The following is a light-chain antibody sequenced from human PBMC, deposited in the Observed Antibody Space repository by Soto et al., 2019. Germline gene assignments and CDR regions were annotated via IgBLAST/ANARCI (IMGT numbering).Light chain of an antibody. J-gene: IGKJ5*01. V-gene: IGKV1-5*01. CDR3: HSRA. Sequence: DLPMTQSPSTLSGSLGDRVTITCRASQTISRWLAWYQQKPVRAPKLLIYDASTLESGVPSRFSGSGYETEFTLTISRLQPDDFATYFCHSRAFGQGTRLEIK. CDR1: QTISRW. CDR2: DAS.